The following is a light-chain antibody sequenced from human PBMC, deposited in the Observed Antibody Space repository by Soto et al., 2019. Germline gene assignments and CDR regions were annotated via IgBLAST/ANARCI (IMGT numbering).Light chain of an antibody. CDR2: EGT. CDR1: SSDVGSYNL. J-gene: IGLJ2*01. V-gene: IGLV2-23*01. Sequence: QSALTQPASVSGSPGQSITISCIGTSSDVGSYNLVSWYQHHPGKAPKLMLYEGTKRPSGVSYRFSGSKTGNTASLTISGLQAEDEADYYCCSYAGSRTLVFGGGTKVTVL. CDR3: CSYAGSRTLV.